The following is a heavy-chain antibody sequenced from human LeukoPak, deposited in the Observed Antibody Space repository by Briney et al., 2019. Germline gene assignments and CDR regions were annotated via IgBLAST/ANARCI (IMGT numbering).Heavy chain of an antibody. CDR3: ASLEYSSSAGGY. CDR2: IYHSGST. D-gene: IGHD6-6*01. Sequence: SETLSLTCAVSGYSISRGYYWGWIRQPPGKGLEWIGSIYHSGSTYYNPSLKSRVTISVDTSKNQFSLKLSSVTAADTAVYYCASLEYSSSAGGYWGQGTLVTVSS. J-gene: IGHJ4*02. V-gene: IGHV4-38-2*01. CDR1: GYSISRGYY.